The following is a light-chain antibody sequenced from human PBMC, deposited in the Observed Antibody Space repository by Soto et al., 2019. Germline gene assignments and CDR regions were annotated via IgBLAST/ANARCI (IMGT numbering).Light chain of an antibody. CDR1: QTISNNY. Sequence: EIVLTQSPGTLSLSPGERATLSCRASQTISNNYFAWYQRKPGQAPRLLIYGISNRATGIPDRFSGSGSGTDFTPTISTLAPEDCAVYYCQQYSRYPLTFGGGTRVEIK. J-gene: IGKJ4*01. CDR2: GIS. CDR3: QQYSRYPLT. V-gene: IGKV3-20*01.